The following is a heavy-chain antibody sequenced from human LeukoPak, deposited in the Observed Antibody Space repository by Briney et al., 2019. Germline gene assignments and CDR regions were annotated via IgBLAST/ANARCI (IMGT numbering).Heavy chain of an antibody. V-gene: IGHV1-2*02. Sequence: GASVKVSCKASGYTFTDYYMHWLRQAPGQGLEWMGWINPNSGGTDYAQKFQDRVTMTRDTSISTAYMELSRLRSDDTAVYYCATSYDNSGYYYWDYWGQGTLVTVSS. CDR3: ATSYDNSGYYYWDY. CDR2: INPNSGGT. J-gene: IGHJ4*02. CDR1: GYTFTDYY. D-gene: IGHD3-22*01.